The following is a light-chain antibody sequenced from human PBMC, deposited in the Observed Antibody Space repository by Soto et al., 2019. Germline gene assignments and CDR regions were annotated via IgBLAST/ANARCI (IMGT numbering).Light chain of an antibody. CDR3: MQALQTPWA. J-gene: IGKJ1*01. Sequence: DIVMTQSPLSLPVTPGEPASISCRSSQSLLHRSGYNYLDWYLQKPGQSPQLLIYLGSNRASGVPDRFSGSGSGTDFTLKISRVEAEDVGVYYCMQALQTPWAFGLGTKVEIK. CDR2: LGS. V-gene: IGKV2-28*01. CDR1: QSLLHRSGYNY.